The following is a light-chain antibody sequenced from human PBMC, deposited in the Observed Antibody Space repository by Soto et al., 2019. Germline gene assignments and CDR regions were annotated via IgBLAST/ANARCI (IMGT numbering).Light chain of an antibody. CDR2: KAS. Sequence: DIQMTQSPSTLSASVGDRVTITCRASQSISSWLAWYQQKPGKAPKLLIYKASSLESGVPSRFSGSGSGTEFTLTISSLQPDDFATYFRQQDYSQYTFGQGTKLEIK. CDR1: QSISSW. V-gene: IGKV1-5*03. CDR3: QQDYSQYT. J-gene: IGKJ2*01.